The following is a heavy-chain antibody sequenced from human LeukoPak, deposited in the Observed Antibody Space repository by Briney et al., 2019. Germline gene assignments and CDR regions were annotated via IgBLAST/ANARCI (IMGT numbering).Heavy chain of an antibody. CDR3: ARGVGVVRGDFDY. CDR1: GVSISSSNW. Sequence: SETLSLTCAVSGVSISSSNWWSWVRQPPGKGLEWIGEIYHSGSTNYNPSLKSRVTISVDKSKNQFSLTLSSVTAADTAVYYCARGVGVVRGDFDYWGQGTLVTVSS. V-gene: IGHV4-4*02. J-gene: IGHJ4*02. D-gene: IGHD3-3*01. CDR2: IYHSGST.